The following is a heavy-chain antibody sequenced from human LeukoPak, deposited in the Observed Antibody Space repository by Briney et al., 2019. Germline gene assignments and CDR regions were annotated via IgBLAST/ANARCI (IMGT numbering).Heavy chain of an antibody. V-gene: IGHV3-30*04. Sequence: GGSLRLSCAASGFIFSSYAMHWVRQAPGKGLEWVAVISYDGSNKYYADSVKGRFTISRDNSKNTVLLQMNNLRLEDAAVYYCARGSRYGDYPYYCDFWGQGTLVTVSS. CDR1: GFIFSSYA. CDR2: ISYDGSNK. J-gene: IGHJ4*02. D-gene: IGHD4-17*01. CDR3: ARGSRYGDYPYYCDF.